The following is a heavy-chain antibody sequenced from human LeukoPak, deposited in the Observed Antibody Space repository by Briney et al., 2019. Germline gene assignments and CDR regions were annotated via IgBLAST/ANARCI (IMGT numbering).Heavy chain of an antibody. CDR2: IYWNDDK. CDR1: GFSLSTSGVG. J-gene: IGHJ4*02. V-gene: IGHV2-5*01. CDR3: AHTPPKLIVGATDFDY. D-gene: IGHD1-26*01. Sequence: SGPTLVNPTQTLTLTCTFSGFSLSTSGVGVGWIRQPPGKALEWLALIYWNDDKRYSPSLKSRLTITKDTSKNQVVLTMTNMDPVDTATYYCAHTPPKLIVGATDFDYWGQGTLVTVSS.